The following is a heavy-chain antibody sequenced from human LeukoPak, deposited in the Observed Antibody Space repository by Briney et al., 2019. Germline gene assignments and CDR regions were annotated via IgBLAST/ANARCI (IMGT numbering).Heavy chain of an antibody. CDR1: GFTFSDYY. Sequence: GGSLRLSCAASGFTFSDYYMSWIRQAPGKGLEWVSYISSSGSTIYYADSVKGRFTISRDNAKNSLYQQMNSLRAEDTAVYYCARPAPGGYSPTFYWGQGTLVTVSS. J-gene: IGHJ4*02. V-gene: IGHV3-11*01. CDR3: ARPAPGGYSPTFY. D-gene: IGHD3-10*01. CDR2: ISSSGSTI.